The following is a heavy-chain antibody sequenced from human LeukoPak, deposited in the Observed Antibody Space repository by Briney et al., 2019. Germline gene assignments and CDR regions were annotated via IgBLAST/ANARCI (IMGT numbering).Heavy chain of an antibody. J-gene: IGHJ4*02. V-gene: IGHV3-23*01. D-gene: IGHD4-17*01. CDR1: GFTFSNYA. CDR2: INAGGDNT. CDR3: ARETLPVTTVTTGALLY. Sequence: GGSLRLSCAASGFTFSNYAMSWVRQAPGKGLEWVSTINAGGDNTYYADSVKGRFTISRDNSKSTLYLQMNSLRAEDTAVYYCARETLPVTTVTTGALLYWGQGTLVTVSS.